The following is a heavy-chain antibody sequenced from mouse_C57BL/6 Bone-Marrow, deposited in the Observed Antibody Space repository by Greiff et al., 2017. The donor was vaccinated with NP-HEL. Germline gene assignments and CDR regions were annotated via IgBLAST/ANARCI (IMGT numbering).Heavy chain of an antibody. J-gene: IGHJ2*01. CDR3: ARGYGLYFDY. D-gene: IGHD1-1*01. CDR2: INPSNGGT. V-gene: IGHV1-53*01. Sequence: VHLQHPGTELLKPGASVKLSCKASGYTFTSSWMPWVKQRPGQGLEWIGNINPSNGGTNYNEKFKSKATLTVDKSSSTAYMQLSSLTSEDSAVYYGARGYGLYFDYWGQGTTLTVSS. CDR1: GYTFTSSW.